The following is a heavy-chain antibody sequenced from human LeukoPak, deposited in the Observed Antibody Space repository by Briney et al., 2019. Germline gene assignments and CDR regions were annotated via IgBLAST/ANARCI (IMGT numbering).Heavy chain of an antibody. J-gene: IGHJ4*02. V-gene: IGHV4-61*02. CDR3: ARWLERRGYFDY. D-gene: IGHD1-1*01. CDR2: IYTSGST. Sequence: PSETLSLTCTVSGGSISSGSYYWSWIRQPAGKGLEWIGRIYTSGSTNYNPSLKSRVTMSVDTSKNQFSLKLSSVTAADTAVYYCARWLERRGYFDYWGQGTLVTVSS. CDR1: GGSISSGSYY.